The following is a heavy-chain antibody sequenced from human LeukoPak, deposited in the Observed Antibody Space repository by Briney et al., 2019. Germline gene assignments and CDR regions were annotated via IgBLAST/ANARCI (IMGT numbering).Heavy chain of an antibody. CDR2: ISYDGSNK. J-gene: IGHJ4*02. V-gene: IGHV3-30*03. CDR1: GFTFSSYG. Sequence: GGSLRLSCAASGFTFSSYGMHWVRQAPGKGLEWVAVISYDGSNKYYADSVKGRFTISRDNSKNTLYLQMNSLRVEDTAVYYCVPLNWNPPGDFDRWGQGTLVTVSS. CDR3: VPLNWNPPGDFDR. D-gene: IGHD1-20*01.